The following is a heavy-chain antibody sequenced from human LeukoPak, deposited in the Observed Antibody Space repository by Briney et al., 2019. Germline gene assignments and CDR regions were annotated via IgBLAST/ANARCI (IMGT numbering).Heavy chain of an antibody. CDR1: GYTFTSYY. CDR2: MNTKTGVT. D-gene: IGHD2-21*01. J-gene: IGHJ4*02. Sequence: ASVKVSCKASGYTFTSYYMHWVRQAPGQGLEWMGCMNTKTGVTTDYAQKFQGRLTMTRDTSINTAYMELSSLMSDDTAVYFCARVDWNYWGQGTLVTVSS. CDR3: ARVDWNY. V-gene: IGHV1-2*02.